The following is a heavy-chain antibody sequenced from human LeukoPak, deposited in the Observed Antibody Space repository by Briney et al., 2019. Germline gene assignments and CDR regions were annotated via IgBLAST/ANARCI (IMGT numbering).Heavy chain of an antibody. CDR2: IKQDGSEK. Sequence: GGSLRLSCAASGFTFSTYWMSWVRQAPGKGLEWVANIKQDGSEKYYVDSVEGRFTISRDNARNSLYLQMNSLRAEDTAVYYCARDMVRGVFTTRTIDYWGQGTLVTVSS. D-gene: IGHD3-10*01. CDR3: ARDMVRGVFTTRTIDY. CDR1: GFTFSTYW. V-gene: IGHV3-7*01. J-gene: IGHJ4*02.